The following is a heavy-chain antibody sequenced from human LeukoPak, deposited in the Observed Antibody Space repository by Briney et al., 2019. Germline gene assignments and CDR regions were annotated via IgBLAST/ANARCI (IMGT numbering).Heavy chain of an antibody. CDR3: AADRFGGYYGMGV. Sequence: GASVKVSCKASGFTFTSSAMQWVRQARGQRLEWIGWIVVGSGNTNYAQKFQERVTITRDMSTSTAYMELSSLRSEDTAVYYCAADRFGGYYGMGVWGQGTTVTVSS. CDR1: GFTFTSSA. D-gene: IGHD3-16*01. J-gene: IGHJ6*02. CDR2: IVVGSGNT. V-gene: IGHV1-58*02.